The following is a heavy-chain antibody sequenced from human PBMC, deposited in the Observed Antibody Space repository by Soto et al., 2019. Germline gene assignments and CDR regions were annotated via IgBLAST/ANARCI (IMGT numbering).Heavy chain of an antibody. CDR2: FDPEDGET. D-gene: IGHD3-3*01. CDR3: ATDLSRITIFGVVRRRGYFDY. J-gene: IGHJ4*02. V-gene: IGHV1-24*01. CDR1: GYTLTELS. Sequence: ASVKVSCKVSGYTLTELSMHWVRQAPGKGLEWMGGFDPEDGETIYAQKFQGRVTMTEDTSTDTAYMELSSLRSEDTAVYYCATDLSRITIFGVVRRRGYFDYWGQGTLVTVSS.